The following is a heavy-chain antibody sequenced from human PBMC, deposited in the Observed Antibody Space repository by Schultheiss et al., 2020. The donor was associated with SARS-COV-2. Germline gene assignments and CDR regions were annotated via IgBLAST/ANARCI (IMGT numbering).Heavy chain of an antibody. CDR1: GYTFTGYY. V-gene: IGHV1-2*06. Sequence: ASVKVSCKASGYTFTGYYMHWVRQAPGQGLEWMGRINPNSGGTNYAQKFQGRVTMTRDTSISTAYMELRSLRSDDTAVYYCARGLHPYNWNDGGSPEAPYYWGQGTLVTVSS. D-gene: IGHD1-1*01. J-gene: IGHJ4*02. CDR2: INPNSGGT. CDR3: ARGLHPYNWNDGGSPEAPYY.